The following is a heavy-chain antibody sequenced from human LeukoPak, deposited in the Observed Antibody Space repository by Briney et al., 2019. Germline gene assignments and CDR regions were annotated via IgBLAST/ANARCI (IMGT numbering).Heavy chain of an antibody. D-gene: IGHD1-14*01. CDR3: ARALDGITGTTFFDY. V-gene: IGHV1-69*08. CDR1: GGTFGGYT. Sequence: SVKVSCKASGGTFGGYTITWVRQAPGQGLEWMGNIIPIFGTADYAQKFQGRVTITTDKSTSTAYMALSSLRSEDTAVYYCARALDGITGTTFFDYWGQGTLVAVSS. J-gene: IGHJ4*02. CDR2: IIPIFGTA.